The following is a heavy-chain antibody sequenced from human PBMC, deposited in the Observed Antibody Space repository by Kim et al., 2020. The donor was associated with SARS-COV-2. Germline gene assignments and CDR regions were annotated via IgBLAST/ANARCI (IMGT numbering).Heavy chain of an antibody. CDR3: AKLCCSSATCYVDY. V-gene: IGHV3-23*01. Sequence: GGSLRLSCAASGFTFSNYAMSWVRQAPGKGLEWVSTVSHDDGTAYGDSVKGRFTISRDNSKNILNLQMSSLRAEDTAVYYCAKLCCSSATCYVDYWGQGTLVTVSS. CDR2: VSHDDGTA. CDR1: GFTFSNYA. D-gene: IGHD2-2*01. J-gene: IGHJ4*02.